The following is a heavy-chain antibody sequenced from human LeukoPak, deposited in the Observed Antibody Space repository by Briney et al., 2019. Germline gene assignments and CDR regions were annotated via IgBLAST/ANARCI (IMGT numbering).Heavy chain of an antibody. CDR3: AKARGGPEVLEWGIWFGVPDPYYYYYMDV. CDR1: GFTFSSYE. D-gene: IGHD3-10*01. V-gene: IGHV3-48*03. J-gene: IGHJ6*03. CDR2: ISSSGSTI. Sequence: SGGSLRLSCAASGFTFSSYEMNWVRQAPGKGLEWVSYISSSGSTIYYADSVKGRFTISRDNAKNSLYLQMNSLRAEDTAVYYCAKARGGPEVLEWGIWFGVPDPYYYYYMDVWGKGTTVTISS.